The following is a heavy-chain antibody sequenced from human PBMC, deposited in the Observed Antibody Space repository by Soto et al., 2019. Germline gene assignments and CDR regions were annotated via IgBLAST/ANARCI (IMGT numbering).Heavy chain of an antibody. V-gene: IGHV1-3*01. D-gene: IGHD1-26*01. CDR1: GYTFTSYA. CDR2: INAGNGNT. CDR3: ARESGSYSGFDY. J-gene: IGHJ4*02. Sequence: QVPLVQSGAEVKKPGASVKVSCKASGYTFTSYAMHWVRQAPGQRLEWMGWINAGNGNTKYSQKFQGRVTINRDTSASTAYMELSSLRSEDTAVYYCARESGSYSGFDYWGQGTLVTVSS.